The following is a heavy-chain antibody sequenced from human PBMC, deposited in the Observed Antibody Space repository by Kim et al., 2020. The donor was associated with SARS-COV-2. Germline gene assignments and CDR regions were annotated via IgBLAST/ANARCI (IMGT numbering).Heavy chain of an antibody. Sequence: TTNGESGKGRITSSRDNAKNTLYQQMDSVRAEDTAVYYCGRGNYNAMDVWGQGTTVTVSS. J-gene: IGHJ6*02. CDR3: GRGNYNAMDV. D-gene: IGHD3-10*01. V-gene: IGHV3-74*01. CDR2: T.